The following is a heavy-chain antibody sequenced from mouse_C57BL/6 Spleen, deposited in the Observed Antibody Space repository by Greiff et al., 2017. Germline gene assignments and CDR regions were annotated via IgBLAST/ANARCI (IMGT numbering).Heavy chain of an antibody. Sequence: QVHVKQPGAELVKPGASVKLSCKASGYTFTSYWMHWVKQRPGRGLEWIGRIDPNSGGTKYNEKFKSKATLTVDKPSSTAYMQLSSLTSEDSAVYYCARGGYYGSSYKWYFDVWGTGTTVTVSS. CDR3: ARGGYYGSSYKWYFDV. CDR2: IDPNSGGT. V-gene: IGHV1-72*01. D-gene: IGHD1-1*01. CDR1: GYTFTSYW. J-gene: IGHJ1*03.